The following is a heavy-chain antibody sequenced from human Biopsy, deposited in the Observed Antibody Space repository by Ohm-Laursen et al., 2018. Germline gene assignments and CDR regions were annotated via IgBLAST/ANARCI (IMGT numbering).Heavy chain of an antibody. Sequence: SETLSLTCTVSGGSFTGHYWSWIRQPPGQGLEWIGHISYTGYTSYNASLKSRVIISVDTYRNHFSLRLSSFTAADTAVYYCARGSNDFGGLYFPRWGQGTLVTVSS. D-gene: IGHD4-23*01. V-gene: IGHV4-59*11. J-gene: IGHJ4*02. CDR2: ISYTGYT. CDR1: GGSFTGHY. CDR3: ARGSNDFGGLYFPR.